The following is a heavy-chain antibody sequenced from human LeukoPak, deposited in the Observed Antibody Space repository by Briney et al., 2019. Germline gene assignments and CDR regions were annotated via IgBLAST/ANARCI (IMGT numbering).Heavy chain of an antibody. D-gene: IGHD3-22*01. CDR1: GGSFSGYY. J-gene: IGHJ4*02. CDR2: INHSGST. CDR3: ARAGDTSGYSDY. V-gene: IGHV4-34*01. Sequence: SETLSLTCAVYGGSFSGYYWSWIRQPPGKGLEWIGEINHSGSTNYNPSLRSRVTISVDTSKNQFSLKLSSVTAADTAVYYCARAGDTSGYSDYWGQGTLVTVSS.